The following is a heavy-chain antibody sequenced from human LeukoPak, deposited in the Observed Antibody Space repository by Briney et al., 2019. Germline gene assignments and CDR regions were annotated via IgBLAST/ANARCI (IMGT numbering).Heavy chain of an antibody. V-gene: IGHV1-18*01. CDR1: GYTFTSYG. D-gene: IGHD5-12*01. CDR2: ISAYNGNT. CDR3: ARGKGYLISGYAFDI. Sequence: ASVKVSCKASGYTFTSYGISWVRQAPGQGLEGMGWISAYNGNTNYAQKLQGRVTMTTDTSTSTAYMELRSLRSDDTAVYYCARGKGYLISGYAFDIWGQGTMVTVSS. J-gene: IGHJ3*02.